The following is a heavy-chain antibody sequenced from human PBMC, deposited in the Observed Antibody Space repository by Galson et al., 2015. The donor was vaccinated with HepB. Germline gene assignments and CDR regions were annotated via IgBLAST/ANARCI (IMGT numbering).Heavy chain of an antibody. V-gene: IGHV4-39*01. CDR1: GGSISYGSYY. D-gene: IGHD3-10*01. CDR3: ARRGGFGAEYLHP. J-gene: IGHJ1*01. CDR2: IHDSGTT. Sequence: TLSLTFTVSGGSISYGSYYLGWIRQPPGEGLEWIWSIHDSGTTSYNPSLKTRLTMSVDTSKNQFYLKLSSVNAADTDVYYCARRGGFGAEYLHPWGRGTLVTVSS.